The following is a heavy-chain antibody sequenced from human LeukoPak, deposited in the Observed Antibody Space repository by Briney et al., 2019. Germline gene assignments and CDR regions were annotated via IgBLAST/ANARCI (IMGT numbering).Heavy chain of an antibody. Sequence: ASVKVSCKASGYTFTNYDINWVRQATGQGLEWMGWMNPNSGKTGYAQKFQGRVTITRNTSISTIYTELSSLRSEDTAVYYCARGSYYCSGASCYSLDYWGQGTLVTVSS. V-gene: IGHV1-8*03. CDR2: MNPNSGKT. D-gene: IGHD2-15*01. J-gene: IGHJ4*02. CDR3: ARGSYYCSGASCYSLDY. CDR1: GYTFTNYD.